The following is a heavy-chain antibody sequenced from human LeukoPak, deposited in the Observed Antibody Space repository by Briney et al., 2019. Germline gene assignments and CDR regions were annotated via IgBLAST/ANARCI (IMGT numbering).Heavy chain of an antibody. CDR3: ARVSITMVRGPDY. CDR1: GYTFTSYG. CDR2: ISDYNGNT. Sequence: ASVKVSCKASGYTFTSYGISWVRQAPGQGLAWMGWISDYNGNTNYAQKLQGRVTMTTDTSTSTAYMELRSLRSDDTAVYYCARVSITMVRGPDYWSQGTLVTVSS. V-gene: IGHV1-18*04. J-gene: IGHJ4*02. D-gene: IGHD3-10*01.